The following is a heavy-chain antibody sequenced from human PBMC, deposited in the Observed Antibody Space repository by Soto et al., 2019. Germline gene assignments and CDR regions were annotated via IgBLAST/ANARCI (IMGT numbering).Heavy chain of an antibody. CDR3: VRVFDFDRSGYNSRGGFDY. V-gene: IGHV3-11*06. CDR1: GFTFNDYY. D-gene: IGHD3-22*01. CDR2: ISFSGTYK. Sequence: QVQLVESGGGVVKVEGSLRLSCAASGFTFNDYYMGWIRQAPGKGLEWVSHISFSGTYKHYGVSAKGRFTISRDNAKKALYLQMNSLTAEDTAIYYLVRVFDFDRSGYNSRGGFDYWGRGTLVTVSS. J-gene: IGHJ4*02.